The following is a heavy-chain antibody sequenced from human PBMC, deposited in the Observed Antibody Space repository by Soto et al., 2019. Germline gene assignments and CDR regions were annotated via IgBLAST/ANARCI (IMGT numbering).Heavy chain of an antibody. CDR2: IISSGGST. CDR3: AKAEGSSYGTEYSQH. CDR1: GFTFSTYA. V-gene: IGHV3-23*01. D-gene: IGHD6-13*01. J-gene: IGHJ1*01. Sequence: PGGSLRLSCAASGFTFSTYAMNWVRQAPGKGLEWVSLIISSGGSTYYADSMKGRFTISRDNFKNTLYLQMNSLRADDTAVYYCAKAEGSSYGTEYSQHWGRGTLVTVSS.